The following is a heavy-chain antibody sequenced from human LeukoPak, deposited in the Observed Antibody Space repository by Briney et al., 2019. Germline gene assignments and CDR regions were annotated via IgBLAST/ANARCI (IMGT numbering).Heavy chain of an antibody. CDR2: MNPNSGNT. V-gene: IGHV1-8*01. D-gene: IGHD2-2*01. CDR3: ARGPRSNPAAGSYYYYYMDV. Sequence: ASVKVSCKASGYTFTSYDINWVRQATGQGLEWMGWMNPNSGNTGYAQKFQGRATMTRNTSISTAYMELSSLRSEDTAVYYCARGPRSNPAAGSYYYYYMDVWGKGTTVTISS. J-gene: IGHJ6*03. CDR1: GYTFTSYD.